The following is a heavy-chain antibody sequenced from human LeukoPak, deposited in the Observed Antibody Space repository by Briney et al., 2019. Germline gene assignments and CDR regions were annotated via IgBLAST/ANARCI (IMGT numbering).Heavy chain of an antibody. Sequence: GGSLRLSCATSGFTFSSYAMSWVRQAPGKGLEWVSAISGSGDITYYADSVKGRFTISRDNSRTTLYLQLNSLRAEDTAVYYCAKDRGVQAANGAYFDYWGQGTLVSVSS. V-gene: IGHV3-23*01. D-gene: IGHD2-2*01. CDR1: GFTFSSYA. CDR3: AKDRGVQAANGAYFDY. J-gene: IGHJ4*02. CDR2: ISGSGDIT.